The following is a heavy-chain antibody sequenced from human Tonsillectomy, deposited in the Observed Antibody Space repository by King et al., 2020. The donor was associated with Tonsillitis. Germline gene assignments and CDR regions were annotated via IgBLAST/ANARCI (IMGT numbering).Heavy chain of an antibody. CDR1: GFTFTTSA. CDR2: INEKGSRT. J-gene: IGHJ3*01. CDR3: VKDRTGAWAFDV. V-gene: IGHV3-64D*06. Sequence: VQLVESGGGLVQPGGSLRLSCSASGFTFTTSAFHLVRLAPRKGLEYVSSINEKGSRTHFADSVRGRFTIARDNSKNTVYLQMNSLRDADTAVYSCVKDRTGAWAFDVWGQGTMVSVSS. D-gene: IGHD1-1*01.